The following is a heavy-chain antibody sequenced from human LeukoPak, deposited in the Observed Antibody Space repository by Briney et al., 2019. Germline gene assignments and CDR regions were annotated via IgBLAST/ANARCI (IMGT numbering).Heavy chain of an antibody. CDR1: RGTFSSHA. J-gene: IGHJ4*02. CDR3: AREGHGDYVVDY. CDR2: IIPIFGTA. D-gene: IGHD4-17*01. Sequence: SVKVSCKASRGTFSSHAICWVRQAPGQGLEWMGGIIPIFGTANYAQKFQGSVTITANESTSIVYMELSSLRAEDAAVYYCAREGHGDYVVDYWGQGTLVTVSS. V-gene: IGHV1-69*01.